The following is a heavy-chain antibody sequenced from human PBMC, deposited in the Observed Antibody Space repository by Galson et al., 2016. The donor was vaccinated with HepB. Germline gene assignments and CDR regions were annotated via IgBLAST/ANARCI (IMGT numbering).Heavy chain of an antibody. J-gene: IGHJ6*03. CDR1: GGSISSDYY. CDR3: ATGIVVAGKYYYHYMDV. V-gene: IGHV4-39*01. CDR2: IYSNEDT. D-gene: IGHD6-19*01. Sequence: ETLSLTCIVSGGSISSDYYWGWIRQPPGRGLEWIGSIYSNEDTFYNPSLKSRVTISVATPKNQFSLRLDSVTAADTGLYYCATGIVVAGKYYYHYMDVWGKGTTVTVSS.